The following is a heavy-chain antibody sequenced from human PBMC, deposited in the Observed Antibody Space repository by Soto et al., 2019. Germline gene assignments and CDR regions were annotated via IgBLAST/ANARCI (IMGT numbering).Heavy chain of an antibody. CDR2: IWYDGSNK. D-gene: IGHD3-9*01. V-gene: IGHV3-33*01. CDR1: RFTFSNYG. Sequence: QVQLVESGGGVVQPGRSLRLSCAASRFTFSNYGMHWVRQAPGKGLEWVAVIWYDGSNKYYADSVEGRFTISRDNSKNTLYLQRNNLRAEDTALYYCARIVGTDWSHWYYDLWGRGTLVTVSS. CDR3: ARIVGTDWSHWYYDL. J-gene: IGHJ2*01.